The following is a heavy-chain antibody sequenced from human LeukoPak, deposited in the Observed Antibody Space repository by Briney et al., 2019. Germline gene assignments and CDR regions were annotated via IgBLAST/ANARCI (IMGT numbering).Heavy chain of an antibody. Sequence: PSETLSLTCTVSGGSISSGDYYWSWIRQPPGKGLEWIGYIYYSGSTYYNPSLKRRVTISVDTSKNQFSLMLSSVTAADTAVYYCARAYYYGSGVFDAFDIWGQGTMVTVSS. CDR2: IYYSGST. CDR3: ARAYYYGSGVFDAFDI. CDR1: GGSISSGDYY. J-gene: IGHJ3*02. V-gene: IGHV4-30-4*01. D-gene: IGHD3-10*01.